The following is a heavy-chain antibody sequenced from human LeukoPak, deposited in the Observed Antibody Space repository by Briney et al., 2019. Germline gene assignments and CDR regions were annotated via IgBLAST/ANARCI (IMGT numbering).Heavy chain of an antibody. Sequence: ASVKVSCKASGYTFTGYYMHWVRQAPGQGLEWMGWINPNSGGTNYAQKFQGRVTMTRDTSISTAYMELSSLRSEDTAVYYCARSTMVVTPRAYAFDYWGQGTLVTVSS. D-gene: IGHD4-23*01. CDR2: INPNSGGT. CDR3: ARSTMVVTPRAYAFDY. J-gene: IGHJ4*02. V-gene: IGHV1-2*02. CDR1: GYTFTGYY.